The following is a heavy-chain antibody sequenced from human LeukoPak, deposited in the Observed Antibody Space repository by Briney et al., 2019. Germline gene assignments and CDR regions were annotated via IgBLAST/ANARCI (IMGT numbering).Heavy chain of an antibody. CDR2: IYYSGST. Sequence: SETLSLTCTVSGGSVSSGGYYWSWIRQHPGKGLEWIGSIYYSGSTYYNPSLKSRVTISVDTSKNQFSLKLSSVTAADTAVYYCARVYYYDSSGYYPKIDYWGQGTLVTVSS. J-gene: IGHJ4*02. CDR1: GGSVSSGGYY. V-gene: IGHV4-39*07. D-gene: IGHD3-22*01. CDR3: ARVYYYDSSGYYPKIDY.